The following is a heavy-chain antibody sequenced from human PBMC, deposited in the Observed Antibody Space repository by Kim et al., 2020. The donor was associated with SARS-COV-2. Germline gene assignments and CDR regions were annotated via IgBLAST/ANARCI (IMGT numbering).Heavy chain of an antibody. D-gene: IGHD3-22*01. CDR3: ARGPHHPWLSLYYFDY. Sequence: ASVKVSCKASGYTFTSYDINWVRQATGQGLEWMGWMNPNSGNTGYAQKLQGRVTMTSNTSISTAYMELSSLRSEDTAVYYCARGPHHPWLSLYYFDYWGQGTLVTVSS. J-gene: IGHJ4*02. CDR1: GYTFTSYD. V-gene: IGHV1-8*01. CDR2: MNPNSGNT.